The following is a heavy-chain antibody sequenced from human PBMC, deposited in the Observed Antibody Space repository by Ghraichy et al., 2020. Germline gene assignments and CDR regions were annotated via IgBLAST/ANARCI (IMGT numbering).Heavy chain of an antibody. J-gene: IGHJ4*02. D-gene: IGHD2/OR15-2a*01. V-gene: IGHV4-59*01. CDR1: GGSMSSYY. Sequence: SETLSLTCTVSGGSMSSYYWSWIRQPPGKGLEWIGDIYYSGSTYYNPSLKSRVTISVDTSKNRFSLKLTSVTAADTVVYYCARGRAYGNDRIHGILLHDRGQGTPVAVSS. CDR3: ARGRAYGNDRIHGILLHD. CDR2: IYYSGST.